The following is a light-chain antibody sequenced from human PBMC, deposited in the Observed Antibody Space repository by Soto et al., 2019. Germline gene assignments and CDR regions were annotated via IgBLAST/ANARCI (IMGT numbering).Light chain of an antibody. Sequence: QSALTQPPSASGTPGQMVTISCSGSSSNIGSNTVNWYQQLPGTAPKLLIYSNNQRPSGVPDRFSGSKSGTSASLAISGLQSEDEADYYYAAWDDSLNGHYVFGTGTKVTVL. J-gene: IGLJ1*01. CDR1: SSNIGSNT. V-gene: IGLV1-44*01. CDR3: AAWDDSLNGHYV. CDR2: SNN.